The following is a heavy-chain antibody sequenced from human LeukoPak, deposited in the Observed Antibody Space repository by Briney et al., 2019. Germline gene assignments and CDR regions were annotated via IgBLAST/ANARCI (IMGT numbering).Heavy chain of an antibody. Sequence: SETLSLTCSVSGGSVSSGSYYWSWIRQPPGKGLEWIGYIYYTGSTNYNFSLKSRVTISVDRSKNQFSLRLSSVTAPDTAVYYCARSVDWPFDYWGQGTLVTVSS. CDR1: GGSVSSGSYY. V-gene: IGHV4-61*01. D-gene: IGHD5/OR15-5a*01. J-gene: IGHJ4*02. CDR3: ARSVDWPFDY. CDR2: IYYTGST.